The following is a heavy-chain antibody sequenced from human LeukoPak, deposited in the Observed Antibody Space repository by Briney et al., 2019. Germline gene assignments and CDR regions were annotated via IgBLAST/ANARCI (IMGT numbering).Heavy chain of an antibody. D-gene: IGHD1-26*01. CDR2: ISGSGGST. J-gene: IGHJ6*02. CDR1: GFSFSNYA. Sequence: GGSLRLSCAVSGFSFSNYAMSWVRQAPGKGLEWVSAISGSGGSTYYADSVKGRFTISRDNSKNTLYLQMKSLRAEDTALFYCARHSGSHFYHYAMDVWGQGTTVTVSS. V-gene: IGHV3-23*01. CDR3: ARHSGSHFYHYAMDV.